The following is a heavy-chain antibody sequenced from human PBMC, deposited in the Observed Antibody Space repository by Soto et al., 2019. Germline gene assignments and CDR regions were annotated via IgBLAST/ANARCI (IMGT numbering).Heavy chain of an antibody. D-gene: IGHD2-2*01. CDR2: INTLNGNT. CDR1: GYTFSDDG. J-gene: IGHJ4*02. CDR3: ARGFIPENY. Sequence: ASVKVSCKTSGYTFSDDGVSWVRQAPGQGLEWMGWINTLNGNTKYEQKFQGRVTFSIDTSTRTVFLELTNLKFDDAAVYYCARGFIPENYWGQGTRVTVSS. V-gene: IGHV1-18*01.